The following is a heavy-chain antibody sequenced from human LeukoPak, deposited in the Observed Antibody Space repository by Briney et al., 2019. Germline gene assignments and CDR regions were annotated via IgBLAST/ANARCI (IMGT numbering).Heavy chain of an antibody. D-gene: IGHD3-10*01. V-gene: IGHV3-66*01. CDR3: ARDPGGVSGRFDP. CDR2: IFSGAST. J-gene: IGHJ5*02. Sequence: GGSLRLSCAASGFTVSSKYMSWVRQAPGKGLEWFSVIFSGASTYYADSVKGRFTISRDNSKNTLYLQMNSLRAEDTAVYYCARDPGGVSGRFDPWGQGTLVTVSS. CDR1: GFTVSSKY.